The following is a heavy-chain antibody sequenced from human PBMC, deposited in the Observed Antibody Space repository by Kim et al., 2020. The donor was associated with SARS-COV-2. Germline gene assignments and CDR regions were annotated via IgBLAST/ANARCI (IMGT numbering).Heavy chain of an antibody. V-gene: IGHV5-51*01. CDR3: ARQAYYFQSSGASGAFDI. CDR1: GHSFTSSW. D-gene: IGHD3-22*01. CDR2: IYLSDSDT. J-gene: IGHJ3*02. Sequence: GESLKISCKGSGHSFTSSWIGWVRQMPGKGLEWMGIIYLSDSDTRYSPSFQGQVTISADKSVITAYLQWSSLKASDTAMYYCARQAYYFQSSGASGAFDIWGQGTKVTVSS.